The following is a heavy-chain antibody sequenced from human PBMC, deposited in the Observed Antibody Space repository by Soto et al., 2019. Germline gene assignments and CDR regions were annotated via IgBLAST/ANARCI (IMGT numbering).Heavy chain of an antibody. CDR1: GFTFSSYS. CDR3: AKKYHYGSGSYLYYFDY. J-gene: IGHJ4*02. V-gene: IGHV3-23*01. CDR2: ISGGDGST. D-gene: IGHD3-10*01. Sequence: GGSLRLSCAASGFTFSSYSMNWVRQAPGKGLEWVSTISGGDGSTYYADSVKGRFTISRDNSKNTLYLQMNSLRAEDTAVYYCAKKYHYGSGSYLYYFDYWGQGTLVTVSS.